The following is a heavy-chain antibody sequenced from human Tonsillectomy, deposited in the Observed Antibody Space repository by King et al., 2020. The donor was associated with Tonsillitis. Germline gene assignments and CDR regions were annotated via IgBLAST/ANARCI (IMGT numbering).Heavy chain of an antibody. V-gene: IGHV4-39*07. CDR3: AMLADSSGYYNDDAFDI. CDR2: MYYSGNT. D-gene: IGHD3-22*01. J-gene: IGHJ3*02. Sequence: QLQLQESGPGLVKPSETLSLTCTVSGGSISSSTYYWGWIRQPPGKGLEWIGSMYYSGNTYNNPSLKSRVTMSVDTSKNQFSLKLSSVTAADTAVYYCAMLADSSGYYNDDAFDIWGQGTMVTVSS. CDR1: GGSISSSTYY.